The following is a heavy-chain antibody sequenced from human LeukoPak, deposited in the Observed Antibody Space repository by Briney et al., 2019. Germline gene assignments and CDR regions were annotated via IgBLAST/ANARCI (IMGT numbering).Heavy chain of an antibody. J-gene: IGHJ4*02. D-gene: IGHD3-16*02. CDR2: IYYSGST. CDR3: ARLEDYVWGSYPIH. Sequence: SSETLSLTCTVSGGSISSYYWSWIRQPPGKGLEWIGYIYYSGSTNYNPSLKSRVTISVDTSKNQFSLKLSSVTAADTAVYYCARLEDYVWGSYPIHWGQGTLVTVSS. V-gene: IGHV4-59*12. CDR1: GGSISSYY.